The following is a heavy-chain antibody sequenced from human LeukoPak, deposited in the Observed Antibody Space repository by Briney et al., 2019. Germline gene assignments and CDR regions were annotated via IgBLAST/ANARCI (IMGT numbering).Heavy chain of an antibody. CDR3: ARQAAANSIDY. Sequence: SETLSLTCTVSGGSISNYYWSWIRQPPXKXXXWIGYINYSGSTTYNPSLKSRVTISVDTSKNQFSLKLTSATAADTAVYYCARQAAANSIDYWGQGTVVTVSS. D-gene: IGHD2-2*01. CDR1: GGSISNYY. V-gene: IGHV4-59*08. CDR2: INYSGST. J-gene: IGHJ4*02.